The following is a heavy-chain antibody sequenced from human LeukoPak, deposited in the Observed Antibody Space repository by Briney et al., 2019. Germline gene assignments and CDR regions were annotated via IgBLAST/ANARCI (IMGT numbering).Heavy chain of an antibody. J-gene: IGHJ4*02. CDR2: IYHSGST. CDR1: GYSIRSDYY. Sequence: SETLSLTCTVSGYSIRSDYYWGWIRQPPGKGLEWIGSIYHSGSTYYNPSLKSRVTISVDTSKNQFSLKLNSVTAADTAVYYCARAIEVGAMTPFDYWGQGTLVTVSS. V-gene: IGHV4-38-2*02. D-gene: IGHD1-26*01. CDR3: ARAIEVGAMTPFDY.